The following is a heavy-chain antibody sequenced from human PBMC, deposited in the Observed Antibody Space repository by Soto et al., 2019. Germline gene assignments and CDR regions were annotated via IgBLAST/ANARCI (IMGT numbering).Heavy chain of an antibody. CDR1: GFSLSNGRMG. CDR3: ASMNADTYSHYYAMDV. V-gene: IGHV2-26*03. Sequence: QVTLKESGPVLVKPTETLTLTCTISGFSLSNGRMGVSWIRQSPGKALEWLAHIFSDAERSYSTSMQSRLTISTDTSGTQVVLTTTNMAPVDTGTHYCASMNADTYSHYYAMDVWGQGTTVTVSS. CDR2: IFSDAER. D-gene: IGHD1-1*01. J-gene: IGHJ6*02.